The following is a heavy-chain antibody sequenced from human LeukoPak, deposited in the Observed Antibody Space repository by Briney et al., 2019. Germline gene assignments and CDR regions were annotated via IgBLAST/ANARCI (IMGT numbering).Heavy chain of an antibody. CDR1: GYTFTGYY. CDR3: ARVRYYGSGRSRYFGY. J-gene: IGHJ4*02. V-gene: IGHV1-2*02. D-gene: IGHD3-10*01. Sequence: ASVKVSCKASGYTFTGYYMHWVRQAPGQGLEWMGWINPNSGGTNYAQKFQGRVTMTRDTSISTAYMELSRLRSDDTAVYYCARVRYYGSGRSRYFGYWGQGTLVTVSS. CDR2: INPNSGGT.